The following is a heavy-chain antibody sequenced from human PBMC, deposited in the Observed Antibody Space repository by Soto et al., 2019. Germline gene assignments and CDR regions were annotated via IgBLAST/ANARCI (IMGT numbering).Heavy chain of an antibody. J-gene: IGHJ3*02. CDR1: GYAYTSYA. CDR2: INAGNGNT. Sequence: GASVKVSCKASGYAYTSYAMHWVRQAPGQRLEWMGWINAGNGNTKYSQKFQGRVTITRDTSASTAYMELSSLRSEDTAVYYCAKWNSRGGFDIWGQGTMVTVSS. CDR3: AKWNSRGGFDI. D-gene: IGHD3-22*01. V-gene: IGHV1-3*01.